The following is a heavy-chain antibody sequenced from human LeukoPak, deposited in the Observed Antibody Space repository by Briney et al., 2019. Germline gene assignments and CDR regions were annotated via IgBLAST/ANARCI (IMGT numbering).Heavy chain of an antibody. J-gene: IGHJ4*02. D-gene: IGHD5-12*01. CDR2: IKQDGSEK. V-gene: IGHV3-7*01. CDR3: ARDRRSIVAPTFDY. Sequence: GGSLRLSCAASGFTFSSYWMSWVRQAPGKGLEWVANIKQDGSEKYYVDSVKGRFTISRDNAKNSLYLQMNSLRAEDTAVYYCARDRRSIVAPTFDYWGQGTLVTVSS. CDR1: GFTFSSYW.